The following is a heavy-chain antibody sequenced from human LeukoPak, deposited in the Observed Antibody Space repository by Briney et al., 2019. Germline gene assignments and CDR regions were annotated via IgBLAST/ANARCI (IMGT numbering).Heavy chain of an antibody. Sequence: SETLSLTCTVSGGSISSGGYYWSWIRQHPGKGLEWIGYIYYSGSTYYNPSLKSRVTISVHTSKNQFSLKLSSVTAADTAVYYCARRSYRLRGQFDYWGQGTLVTVSS. J-gene: IGHJ4*02. V-gene: IGHV4-31*03. CDR2: IYYSGST. D-gene: IGHD4-17*01. CDR3: ARRSYRLRGQFDY. CDR1: GGSISSGGYY.